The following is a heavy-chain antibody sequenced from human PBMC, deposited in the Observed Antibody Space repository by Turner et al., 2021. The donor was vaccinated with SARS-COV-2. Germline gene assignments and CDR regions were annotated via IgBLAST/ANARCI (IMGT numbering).Heavy chain of an antibody. CDR3: AKAVPGSGWFDP. D-gene: IGHD3-10*01. CDR1: GGSITSGSSF. J-gene: IGHJ5*02. Sequence: QVKLQESGPGLLKPSQNLSLTCTVSGGSITSGSSFWTWIRQPAGRGLVWIGRIYTSGNTVGIPDYNPSLKSRVSISVDSSKNQFSLKLTSVTAADTAVYHCAKAVPGSGWFDPWGQGSLVTVSS. V-gene: IGHV4-61*02. CDR2: IYTSGNTVGIP.